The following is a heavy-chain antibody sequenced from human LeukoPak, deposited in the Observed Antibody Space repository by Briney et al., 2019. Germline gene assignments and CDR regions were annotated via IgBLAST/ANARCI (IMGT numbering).Heavy chain of an antibody. CDR2: ISSGSGTI. CDR1: GFTFSSYS. J-gene: IGHJ4*02. CDR3: ARGSIRGDY. V-gene: IGHV3-48*04. D-gene: IGHD2-21*01. Sequence: GGSLRLSCAASGFTFSSYSMNWVRQAPGKGLEWVSYISSGSGTIYYADSVKGRFTISRDNAKNSLYLQMNSLRAEDTAVYYCARGSIRGDYWGQGTLVTVSS.